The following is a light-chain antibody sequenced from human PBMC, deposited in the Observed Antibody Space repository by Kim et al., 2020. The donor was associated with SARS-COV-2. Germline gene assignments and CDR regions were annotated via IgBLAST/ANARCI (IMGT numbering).Light chain of an antibody. CDR3: QQRSNWPVT. Sequence: LSPGESATLSGRASQSVSSYLAWYQQKPGQAPRLLIYDASNRATGIPARFSGSGSGTDFTLTISSLEPEDFAVYYCQQRSNWPVTFGPGTKVDIK. CDR2: DAS. V-gene: IGKV3-11*01. CDR1: QSVSSY. J-gene: IGKJ3*01.